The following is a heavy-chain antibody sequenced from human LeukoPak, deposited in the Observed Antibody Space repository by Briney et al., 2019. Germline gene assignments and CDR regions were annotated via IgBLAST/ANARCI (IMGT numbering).Heavy chain of an antibody. V-gene: IGHV3-9*01. CDR2: ISWNSVSI. D-gene: IGHD5-18*01. CDR1: GFIFDDYA. CDR3: AKGNSYGLMPLMDY. Sequence: GGSLTLSCAASGFIFDDYAMHWVRQAPGKGLEAVSGISWNSVSIGSADSVKGRFTISRDNAKNSLYLQMNSLRGEDTAFYYCAKGNSYGLMPLMDYWGQGTLVTVSS. J-gene: IGHJ4*02.